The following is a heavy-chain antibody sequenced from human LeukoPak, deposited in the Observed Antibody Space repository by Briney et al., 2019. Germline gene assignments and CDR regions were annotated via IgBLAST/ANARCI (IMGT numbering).Heavy chain of an antibody. J-gene: IGHJ4*02. V-gene: IGHV3-9*01. D-gene: IGHD5-18*01. CDR1: GFTFDEYA. CDR2: ISYSSGSI. CDR3: ARGPIIQLWFFDY. Sequence: PGGSLRLSCAASGFTFDEYAMHWVRQAPGKGLEWVSGISYSSGSIGYVDSVKGRFTISRDNAKNSLYLQMNSLRAEDTAVYYCARGPIIQLWFFDYWGQGTLVTVSS.